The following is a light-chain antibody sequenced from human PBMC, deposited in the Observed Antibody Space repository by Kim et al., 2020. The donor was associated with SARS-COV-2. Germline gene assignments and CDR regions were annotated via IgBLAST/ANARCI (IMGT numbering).Light chain of an antibody. CDR3: QQYDGSPWT. Sequence: SPGERATRSCKASRGISTTYFAWSQQKPGQAPRLLIYGASSRATGIPDRFSGSGSGADFTLTITRLEPEDFAVYYCQQYDGSPWTFGQGTKVDIK. J-gene: IGKJ1*01. CDR1: RGISTTY. V-gene: IGKV3-20*01. CDR2: GAS.